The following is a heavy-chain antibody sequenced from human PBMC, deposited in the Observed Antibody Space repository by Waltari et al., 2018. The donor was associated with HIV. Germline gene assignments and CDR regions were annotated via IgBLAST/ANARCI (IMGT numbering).Heavy chain of an antibody. Sequence: QITLKESGPTLVKPTQTLTLTCTFSGFSLSTGGVGVGWIRQPPGKALEWLALIYWNDEKGYSPSLRSRLTITKETSKNQVVLTMTNMDPVDTATYYCSHHLYIAVAGINYGMDIWGQGTTVTVSS. D-gene: IGHD6-19*01. CDR3: SHHLYIAVAGINYGMDI. CDR1: GFSLSTGGVG. V-gene: IGHV2-5*01. CDR2: IYWNDEK. J-gene: IGHJ6*02.